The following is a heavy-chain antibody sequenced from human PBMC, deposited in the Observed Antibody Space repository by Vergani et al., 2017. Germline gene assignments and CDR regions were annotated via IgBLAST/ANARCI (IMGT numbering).Heavy chain of an antibody. CDR1: GYSISSGYY. CDR2: IYHSGST. J-gene: IGHJ4*02. D-gene: IGHD1-26*01. Sequence: QVQLQESGPGLVKPSETLSLTCAVSGYSISSGYYWGWIRQPPGKGLEWIVSIYHSGSTYYNPSLKSRVTISVDTSKNQFSLKLSSVTAADTAVYYCARPRLGIVGGGVDYWGQGTLVTVSS. CDR3: ARPRLGIVGGGVDY. V-gene: IGHV4-38-2*01.